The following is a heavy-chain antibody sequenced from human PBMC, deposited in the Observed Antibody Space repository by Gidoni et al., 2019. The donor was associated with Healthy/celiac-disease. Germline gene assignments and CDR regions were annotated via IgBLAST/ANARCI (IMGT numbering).Heavy chain of an antibody. Sequence: QVQLQQWGAGLLKPSETLSLTCAVYGGSFSGYYWSWTRQPPGKGLEWIGEINHSGSTNYNPSLKSRVTISVDTSKNQFSLKLSSVTAADTAVYYCARGVVRGVIHYWGQGTLVTVSS. CDR3: ARGVVRGVIHY. D-gene: IGHD3-10*01. CDR1: GGSFSGYY. CDR2: INHSGST. V-gene: IGHV4-34*01. J-gene: IGHJ4*02.